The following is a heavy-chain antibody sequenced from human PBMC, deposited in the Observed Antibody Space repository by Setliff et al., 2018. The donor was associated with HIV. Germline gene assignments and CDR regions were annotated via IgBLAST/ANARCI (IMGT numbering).Heavy chain of an antibody. V-gene: IGHV4-39*01. J-gene: IGHJ4*02. CDR2: IYYTGSA. D-gene: IGHD3-22*01. Sequence: ETLSLTCTVSGGSISSSSYYWGCIRQPPGKGLEWIGSIYYTGSANYNPSLKSRVTMSVDTSKNQSSLKLSSVTAADTAVYYCASGYQYDSSGYYYVTPIDYWGQGTLVTVSS. CDR1: GGSISSSSYY. CDR3: ASGYQYDSSGYYYVTPIDY.